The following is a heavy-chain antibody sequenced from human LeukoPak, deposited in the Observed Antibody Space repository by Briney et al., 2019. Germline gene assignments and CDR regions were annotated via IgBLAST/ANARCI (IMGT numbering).Heavy chain of an antibody. CDR1: GYTFTSYG. CDR2: ISAYNGNT. CDR3: ATGGYASGSDY. J-gene: IGHJ4*02. V-gene: IGHV1-18*01. D-gene: IGHD3-10*01. Sequence: ASVKVSCKASGYTFTSYGISWVRQAPGQGLEWMGWISAYNGNTNYAQKLQGRVTMTEGTSTDTAYMELSSLRSEDTAVYYCATGGYASGSDYWGQGTLVTVSS.